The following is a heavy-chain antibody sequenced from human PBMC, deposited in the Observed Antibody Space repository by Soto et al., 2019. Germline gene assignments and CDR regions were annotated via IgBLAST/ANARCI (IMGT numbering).Heavy chain of an antibody. D-gene: IGHD4-17*01. CDR1: GNTFSKYA. V-gene: IGHV3-23*01. Sequence: EVQLLESGGGLVQPGGSLRLSCAASGNTFSKYAMTWVRQAPGKGLEWVSAISGSGAGTYYTDSVKGRFTISRDNSKNTLYLQMTSLRADDTAVYYCAKDPNGDYVGAFDSWGQGTLVTVSS. CDR2: ISGSGAGT. J-gene: IGHJ4*02. CDR3: AKDPNGDYVGAFDS.